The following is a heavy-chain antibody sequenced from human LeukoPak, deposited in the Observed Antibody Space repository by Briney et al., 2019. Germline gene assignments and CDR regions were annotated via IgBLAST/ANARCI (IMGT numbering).Heavy chain of an antibody. D-gene: IGHD1-26*01. CDR3: ARGSLWDLDKRGGYMDV. J-gene: IGHJ6*03. CDR1: GYTFTSYG. CDR2: ISAYNGNT. V-gene: IGHV1-18*01. Sequence: ASVKVSCKASGYTFTSYGISWVRQAPGQGLEWMGWISAYNGNTNYAQKLQGRVTMTTDTSTSTAYMELRSLRSDDTAVYYCARGSLWDLDKRGGYMDVWGKGTTVTVSS.